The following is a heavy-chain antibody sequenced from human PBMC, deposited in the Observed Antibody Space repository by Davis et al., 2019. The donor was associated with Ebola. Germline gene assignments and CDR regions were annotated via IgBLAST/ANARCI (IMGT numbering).Heavy chain of an antibody. CDR3: ARDLSYSYYYHYYGMDV. CDR1: GYTLTDYQ. Sequence: ASVKVSCKASGYTLTDYQMHWVRQAPGQGLEWMGGINPISGDTNYAERFQGRVTMTRDTSISTVYMEPSRLRSDDTAVYYCARDLSYSYYYHYYGMDVWGQGTTVTVSS. V-gene: IGHV1-2*02. D-gene: IGHD3-10*01. J-gene: IGHJ6*02. CDR2: INPISGDT.